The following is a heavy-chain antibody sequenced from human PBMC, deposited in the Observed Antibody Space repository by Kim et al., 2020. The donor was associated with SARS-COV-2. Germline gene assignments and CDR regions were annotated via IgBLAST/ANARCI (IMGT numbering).Heavy chain of an antibody. Sequence: SETLSLTCTVSGDSISSYYWSWIRQPAGKGLEWIGRIYSTGSTNYNPSLKSRVTMSVDRSKNLFSLKLTTVTAADTALYYCAWIKSHTREPFDYLGPGTL. J-gene: IGHJ4*02. D-gene: IGHD2-2*03. V-gene: IGHV4-4*07. CDR3: AWIKSHTREPFDY. CDR1: GDSISSYY. CDR2: IYSTGST.